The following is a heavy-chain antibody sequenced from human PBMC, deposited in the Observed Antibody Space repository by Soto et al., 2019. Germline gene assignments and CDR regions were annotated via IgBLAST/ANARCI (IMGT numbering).Heavy chain of an antibody. J-gene: IGHJ4*02. CDR3: ARPERNSKYHPLLS. CDR1: GFSFGNDW. Sequence: PRLSCIASGFSFGNDWMGWVRQAPGKGLEWVANIKEDGSEKFSVDSVRGRFTISRDNAKDSLYLQMNSLRADDTAVYYCARPERNSKYHPLLSWGQGTLVTVSS. CDR2: IKEDGSEK. D-gene: IGHD1-1*01. V-gene: IGHV3-7*01.